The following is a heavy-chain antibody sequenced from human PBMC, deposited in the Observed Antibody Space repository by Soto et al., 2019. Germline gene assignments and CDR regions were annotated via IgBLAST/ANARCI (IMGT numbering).Heavy chain of an antibody. D-gene: IGHD2-15*01. CDR2: ISFDGTTD. Sequence: GGSLRLSCVASGFNFNNYNLHWVRQAPSNSLESVAVISFDGTTDYYTDSVKGRFTVSRDNFKNILSLQMDSLRPEDTAVYYCARDNRDCSAFNCYNPGRVFGLDVWGQGTTVTVSS. J-gene: IGHJ6*02. CDR3: ARDNRDCSAFNCYNPGRVFGLDV. V-gene: IGHV3-30-3*01. CDR1: GFNFNNYN.